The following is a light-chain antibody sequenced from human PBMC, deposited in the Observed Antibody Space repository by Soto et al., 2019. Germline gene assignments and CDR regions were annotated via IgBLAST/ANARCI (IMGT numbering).Light chain of an antibody. V-gene: IGKV3-15*01. Sequence: IVMTQSPATLSVSPGERATLSCRASQSVSSNLAWYQQKPGQAPRLLIYGAPTRATGIPARFSGSGSGTDFTLTISSLQSEDFAVYYCQHYNNWPPWTFGQGTKVEIK. J-gene: IGKJ1*01. CDR3: QHYNNWPPWT. CDR1: QSVSSN. CDR2: GAP.